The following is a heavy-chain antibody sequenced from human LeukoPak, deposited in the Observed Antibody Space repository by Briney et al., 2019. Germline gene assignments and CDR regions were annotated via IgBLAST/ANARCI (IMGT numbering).Heavy chain of an antibody. V-gene: IGHV3-21*01. Sequence: GGSLRLSCAASGFTFSSYNMDWVRQAPGKGLEWVSFIDSSSRYIYQADSVKGRFTISRDNAKSSVFLQMNSLRAEDTAVYYCARDHSAWALYYFDYWGQGALVTASS. CDR1: GFTFSSYN. J-gene: IGHJ4*02. D-gene: IGHD3-16*01. CDR3: ARDHSAWALYYFDY. CDR2: IDSSSRYI.